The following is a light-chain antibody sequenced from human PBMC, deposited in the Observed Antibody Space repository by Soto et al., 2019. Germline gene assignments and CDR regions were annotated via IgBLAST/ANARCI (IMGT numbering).Light chain of an antibody. CDR1: SSDIGYHNR. Sequence: QSALTQPPSVSGSPGQSVTISCTGTSSDIGYHNRVSWYQQPPGTAPKLMIYEVSTRYSGVPDRFSGSKSGNTASLTISGLQAEDEADYYFSSFASSATLVFGGGTKLTLL. CDR2: EVS. J-gene: IGLJ3*02. CDR3: SSFASSATLV. V-gene: IGLV2-18*02.